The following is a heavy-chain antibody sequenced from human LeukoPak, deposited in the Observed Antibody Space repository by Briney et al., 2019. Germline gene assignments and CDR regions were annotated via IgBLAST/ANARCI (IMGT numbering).Heavy chain of an antibody. V-gene: IGHV1-18*01. Sequence: ASGKVSCKASDDTFSNYAISWVRQAPGQGLEWMGWISGYNGNTNFAQKFQDRVTLTADTSTRTAYMELRSLRSDDTAMYYCARVFHYVWGSYAHNWFDPWGQGTLVIVSS. CDR1: DDTFSNYA. J-gene: IGHJ5*02. CDR3: ARVFHYVWGSYAHNWFDP. CDR2: ISGYNGNT. D-gene: IGHD3-16*01.